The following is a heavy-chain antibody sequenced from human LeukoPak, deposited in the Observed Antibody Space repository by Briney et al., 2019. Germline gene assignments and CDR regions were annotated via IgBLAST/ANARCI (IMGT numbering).Heavy chain of an antibody. J-gene: IGHJ4*02. CDR1: GFTLSYYW. D-gene: IGHD1-14*01. CDR2: INQGGSDK. Sequence: GGSLRLSCAASGFTLSYYWMSWVRQAPGKGLEWVANINQGGSDKYYVDSVKGRFTISRDNANNLLYLQMNSLRGEDTAVYYCTRDRSRAEDDWGQGTLVTVSS. CDR3: TRDRSRAEDD. V-gene: IGHV3-7*01.